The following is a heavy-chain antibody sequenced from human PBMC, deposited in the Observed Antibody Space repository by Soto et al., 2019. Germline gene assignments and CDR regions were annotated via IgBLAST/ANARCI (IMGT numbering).Heavy chain of an antibody. V-gene: IGHV3-7*01. D-gene: IGHD3-3*01. CDR1: GFTFSSYW. Sequence: GESLKISCAASGFTFSSYWMSWVRQAPGKGLEWVANIKQDGSEKYYVDSVRGRFTISRDNAKSSLYLLRHSLRAEDTAVYYCARGLHLTYYDSPVVMDVWGKGTTVTVSS. J-gene: IGHJ6*03. CDR2: IKQDGSEK. CDR3: ARGLHLTYYDSPVVMDV.